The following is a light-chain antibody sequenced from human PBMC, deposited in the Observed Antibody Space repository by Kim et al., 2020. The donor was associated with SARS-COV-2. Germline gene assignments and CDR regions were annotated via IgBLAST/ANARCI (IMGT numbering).Light chain of an antibody. J-gene: IGLJ3*02. Sequence: QTATLTGSGNGNEVGDQGATWRQQRQGHPPELVSDRNSSRPSGISERLAASRSGDAASRAITGLQPEDEGDYDCSAWDNSRSAWVFGGGAQLTVL. V-gene: IGLV10-54*01. CDR3: SAWDNSRSAWV. CDR2: RNS. CDR1: GNEVGDQG.